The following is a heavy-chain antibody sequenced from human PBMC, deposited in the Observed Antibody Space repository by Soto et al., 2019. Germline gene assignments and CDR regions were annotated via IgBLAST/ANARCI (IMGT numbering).Heavy chain of an antibody. Sequence: ASVKVSCKASGYTFTSYGISWVRQAPGQGLEWMGWISAYNGNTNYAQKLQGRVTMTTDTSTSTAYMELRSLRSDDTAVYYCAIDRVIAAAEDFDYWVQVILVSVFS. CDR1: GYTFTSYG. D-gene: IGHD6-13*01. CDR2: ISAYNGNT. V-gene: IGHV1-18*01. J-gene: IGHJ4*02. CDR3: AIDRVIAAAEDFDY.